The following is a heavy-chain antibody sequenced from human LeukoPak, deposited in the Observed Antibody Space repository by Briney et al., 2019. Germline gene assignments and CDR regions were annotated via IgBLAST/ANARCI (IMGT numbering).Heavy chain of an antibody. V-gene: IGHV4-59*01. J-gene: IGHJ6*03. CDR3: VRANGDPRGYYMDV. CDR1: GGSISSYY. D-gene: IGHD4-17*01. CDR2: IYYSGST. Sequence: PSETLSLTCTVSGGSISSYYWSWIRQPPGKGLEWIGYIYYSGSTNYNPSLKSRVTISVDTSKNQFSLKLNSVTAADTAVYYCVRANGDPRGYYMDVWGKGTTVIISS.